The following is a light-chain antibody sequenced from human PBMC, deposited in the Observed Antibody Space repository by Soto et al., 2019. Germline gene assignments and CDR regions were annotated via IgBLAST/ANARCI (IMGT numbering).Light chain of an antibody. V-gene: IGKV3-15*01. J-gene: IGKJ1*01. CDR3: QQYNNWPPWT. CDR1: QSVGSN. Sequence: EIVMTQSPATLSVSPGERATLSCRASQSVGSNLAWYQQKPGQAPRRLIYGASTRATGITARFSGSGSGTEFTLTISSLQSEAFAVYYCQQYNNWPPWTFGQGTKVEIK. CDR2: GAS.